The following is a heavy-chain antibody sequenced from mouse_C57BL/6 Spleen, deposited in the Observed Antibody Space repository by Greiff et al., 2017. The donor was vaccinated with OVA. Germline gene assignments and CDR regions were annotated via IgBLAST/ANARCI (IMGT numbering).Heavy chain of an antibody. V-gene: IGHV1-69*01. CDR1: GYTFTSYW. CDR3: ARGGSTADYFDY. D-gene: IGHD1-1*01. Sequence: QVQLQQPGAELVMPGASVKLSCKASGYTFTSYWMHWVKQRPGQGLEWIGEIDPSDSYTNYNQKFKGKSTLTVDKSSSTAYMQLSSLTSEDSAVYDCARGGSTADYFDYWGQGTTLTVSS. CDR2: IDPSDSYT. J-gene: IGHJ2*01.